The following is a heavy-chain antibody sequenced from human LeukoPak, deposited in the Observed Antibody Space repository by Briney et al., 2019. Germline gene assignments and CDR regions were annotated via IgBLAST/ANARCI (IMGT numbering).Heavy chain of an antibody. V-gene: IGHV4-59*01. J-gene: IGHJ6*02. Sequence: SETPSLTCSVSGGSISTYYWSWIRQPPGKGLEWIGYIYYSGSTNYNPSLKSRVIISVDTSKNQFSLDLTSVTAADSAVYFCARSYSNFYYGMDVWGQGTTVTVSS. D-gene: IGHD4-11*01. CDR3: ARSYSNFYYGMDV. CDR1: GGSISTYY. CDR2: IYYSGST.